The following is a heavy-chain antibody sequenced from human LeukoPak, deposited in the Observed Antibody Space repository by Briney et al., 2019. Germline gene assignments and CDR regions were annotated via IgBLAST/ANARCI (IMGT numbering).Heavy chain of an antibody. V-gene: IGHV3-30*03. Sequence: PGRSLRLSCAASGFTFSSYGMHWVRQAPGKGLEWVAVISYDGSNKYYADSVKGRFTVSRDNSKNTLYLQMNSLRAEDTAVYYCAGDRYYDSSGVAGFFDYWGQGTLVTVSS. D-gene: IGHD3-22*01. CDR2: ISYDGSNK. CDR3: AGDRYYDSSGVAGFFDY. CDR1: GFTFSSYG. J-gene: IGHJ4*02.